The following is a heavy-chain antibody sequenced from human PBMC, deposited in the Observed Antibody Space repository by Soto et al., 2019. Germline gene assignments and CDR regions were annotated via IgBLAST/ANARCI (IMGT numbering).Heavy chain of an antibody. Sequence: QVQLVQSGAEVKKPGSSVKVSCKASGGTFSSYAISWVRQAPGQGLEWMGGIIPIFGTANYAQKFQGSVTITVDKSTGTAYMELSSLRSEDTAVYYCARGTGDYGDYRDDYYGMDVWGHGTTVTVSS. V-gene: IGHV1-69*06. CDR3: ARGTGDYGDYRDDYYGMDV. CDR1: GGTFSSYA. CDR2: IIPIFGTA. J-gene: IGHJ6*02. D-gene: IGHD4-17*01.